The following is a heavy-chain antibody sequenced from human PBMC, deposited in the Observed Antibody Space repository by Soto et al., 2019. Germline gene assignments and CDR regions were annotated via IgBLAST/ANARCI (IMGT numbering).Heavy chain of an antibody. Sequence: TLSLTCAVSGGSISSGGYPWSWIRQPPGKGLEWIGYIYHSGSTYYNPSLKSRVTISVDRSKNQFSLKLSSVTAADTAVYYCARVSGNSVNAFDIWGQGTMVTVS. V-gene: IGHV4-30-2*01. CDR3: ARVSGNSVNAFDI. CDR2: IYHSGST. CDR1: GGSISSGGYP. J-gene: IGHJ3*02. D-gene: IGHD2-15*01.